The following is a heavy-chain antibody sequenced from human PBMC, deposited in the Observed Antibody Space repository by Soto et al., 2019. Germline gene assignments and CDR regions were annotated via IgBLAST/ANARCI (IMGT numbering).Heavy chain of an antibody. CDR3: AKLESSSHY. D-gene: IGHD3-3*01. Sequence: GGSLRLSCAASGLTFSTYGMTWVRQAPGKGLEWVSAIGGSGATTYYTDSVKGRFTISRDNSRNTVYLQMNSLRAEDTAVYYCAKLESSSHYWGQGTLVTVSS. V-gene: IGHV3-23*01. CDR2: IGGSGATT. CDR1: GLTFSTYG. J-gene: IGHJ4*02.